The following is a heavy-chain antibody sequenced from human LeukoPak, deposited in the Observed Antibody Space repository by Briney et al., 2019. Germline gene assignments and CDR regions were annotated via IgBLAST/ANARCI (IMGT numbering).Heavy chain of an antibody. CDR2: ISWNSGSI. CDR3: AKDRGYSGSPPRSFDI. V-gene: IGHV3-9*03. D-gene: IGHD1-26*01. Sequence: GGFLRLSCAASGFTFDDYAMHWVRQAPEKGLEWVSGISWNSGSIGYADSVKGRFTISRDNAKNSLYLQMNSLRAEDMALYYCAKDRGYSGSPPRSFDIWGQGTMVTVSS. J-gene: IGHJ3*02. CDR1: GFTFDDYA.